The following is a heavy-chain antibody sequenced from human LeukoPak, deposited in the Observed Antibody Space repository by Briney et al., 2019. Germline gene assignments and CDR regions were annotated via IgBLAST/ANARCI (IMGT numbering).Heavy chain of an antibody. Sequence: GRSLRLSCAASGFTFSSYGMHWVRQAPGKGLEWVAVISYDGSNKYYADSVKGRFTNSRDNSKNTLYLQMNSLRAEDTAVYYCAKPLPSYSGYDWPYYYGMDVWGQGTTVTVSS. J-gene: IGHJ6*02. V-gene: IGHV3-30*18. CDR1: GFTFSSYG. CDR3: AKPLPSYSGYDWPYYYGMDV. D-gene: IGHD5-12*01. CDR2: ISYDGSNK.